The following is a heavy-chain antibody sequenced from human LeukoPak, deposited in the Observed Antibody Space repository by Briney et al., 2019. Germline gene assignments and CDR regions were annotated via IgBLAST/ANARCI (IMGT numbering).Heavy chain of an antibody. CDR1: GFTFSSYG. V-gene: IGHV3-33*06. D-gene: IGHD5-12*01. CDR2: IWYDGSNK. J-gene: IGHJ4*02. Sequence: GGSLRLSCAASGFTFSSYGMHWVRQAPGKGLEWVAVIWYDGSNKYYADSVKGRFTISRDYSKNTLYLQMNSLRAEDTAVYYCAKVRQGYSGYPYFDYWGQGTLVTVSS. CDR3: AKVRQGYSGYPYFDY.